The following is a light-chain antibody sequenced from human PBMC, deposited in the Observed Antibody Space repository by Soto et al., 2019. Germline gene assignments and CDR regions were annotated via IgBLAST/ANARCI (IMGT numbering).Light chain of an antibody. J-gene: IGKJ5*01. CDR3: QQSGSLPIT. CDR2: DAS. V-gene: IGKV1-33*01. Sequence: DIQMTQSPSSLSASVGDRVTITCRASQDISNYLNWYQQRPGKAPKLLIYDASNLERGVPSRFSGNRSGTHFTFAITSLQPEDVATYYFQQSGSLPITFGRGTRLEI. CDR1: QDISNY.